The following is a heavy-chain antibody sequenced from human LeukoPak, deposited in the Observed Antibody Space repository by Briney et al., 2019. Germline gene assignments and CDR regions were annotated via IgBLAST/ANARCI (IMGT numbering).Heavy chain of an antibody. CDR1: GGTFSSYA. CDR2: IIPIFGTA. Sequence: SVKVSCKASGGTFSSYAISWVRQAPGQGLEWMGGIIPIFGTANYAQKFQGRVTITADESMSTAYMELSSLRSEDTAVYYCARPDYRLVGAFDIWGQGTMVPVSS. V-gene: IGHV1-69*13. D-gene: IGHD4-11*01. J-gene: IGHJ3*02. CDR3: ARPDYRLVGAFDI.